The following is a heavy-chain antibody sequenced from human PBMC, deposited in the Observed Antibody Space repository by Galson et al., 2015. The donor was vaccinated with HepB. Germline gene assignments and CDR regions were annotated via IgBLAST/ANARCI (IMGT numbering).Heavy chain of an antibody. J-gene: IGHJ4*02. Sequence: SLRLSCAASGFTFSSYAMHWVRQAPGKGLEWVAVISYDGSNKYYADSVKGRFTISRDNSKNTLYLQMNSLRAEDTAVYHCARASWQYHFDYWGQGTLVTVSS. V-gene: IGHV3-30*04. D-gene: IGHD6-13*01. CDR3: ARASWQYHFDY. CDR1: GFTFSSYA. CDR2: ISYDGSNK.